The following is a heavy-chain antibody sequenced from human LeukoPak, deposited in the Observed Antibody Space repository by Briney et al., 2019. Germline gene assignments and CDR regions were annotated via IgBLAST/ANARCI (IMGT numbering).Heavy chain of an antibody. J-gene: IGHJ4*02. Sequence: ASVKVSCKASGYTFTGYYMHWVRQAAGQGLEWMGWINPNSGSTNYAPKSQGRFTMARETSIRPAYMEPSRLRSDDTDVYYCAKDRAVATIGGVDYWGQGTLVTVSS. V-gene: IGHV1-2*02. CDR2: INPNSGST. CDR3: AKDRAVATIGGVDY. D-gene: IGHD5-12*01. CDR1: GYTFTGYY.